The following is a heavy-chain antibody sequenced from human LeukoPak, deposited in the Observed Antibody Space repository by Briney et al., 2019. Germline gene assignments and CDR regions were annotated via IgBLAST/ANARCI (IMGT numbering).Heavy chain of an antibody. J-gene: IGHJ4*02. CDR1: GFNFTGYW. D-gene: IGHD5-18*01. CDR2: IYSDGRSL. Sequence: PGGSLRLSCAGSGFNFTGYWMHWVRQPPGKGLVWISRIYSDGRSLTYADSVKGRFTISRDNAKNSLYLQMNSLRAEDTALYYCAKDLGFSQLWRFDYWGQGTLVTVSS. V-gene: IGHV3-74*03. CDR3: AKDLGFSQLWRFDY.